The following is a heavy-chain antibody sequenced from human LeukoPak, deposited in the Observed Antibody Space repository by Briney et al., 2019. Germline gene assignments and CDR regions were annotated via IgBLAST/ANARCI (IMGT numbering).Heavy chain of an antibody. D-gene: IGHD5-18*01. J-gene: IGHJ4*02. Sequence: PGGSLRLSCAASEFTFSNYWMTWVRQAPGKGLEWVANIKEDGSDKYYVDSVKGRFTISRDNAKNSLYLQMNNLRAEDTAVYYCARDVGYFRFDDWGQGTLVTVSS. V-gene: IGHV3-7*01. CDR3: ARDVGYFRFDD. CDR1: EFTFSNYW. CDR2: IKEDGSDK.